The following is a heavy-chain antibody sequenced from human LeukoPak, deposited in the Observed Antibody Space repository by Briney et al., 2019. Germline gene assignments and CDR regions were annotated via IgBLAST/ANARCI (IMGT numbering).Heavy chain of an antibody. CDR3: ARAARHFWSGYYTGANRFDP. D-gene: IGHD3-3*02. V-gene: IGHV4-34*01. CDR1: GGSFSGYY. CDR2: INHSGST. Sequence: PSETLSLTCAVYGGSFSGYYWSWIRQPPGKGLEWIGEINHSGSTNYNPSLKSRVTISVDTSKNQFSLKLSSVTAADTAVYYCARAARHFWSGYYTGANRFDPWGQGTLVTVSS. J-gene: IGHJ5*02.